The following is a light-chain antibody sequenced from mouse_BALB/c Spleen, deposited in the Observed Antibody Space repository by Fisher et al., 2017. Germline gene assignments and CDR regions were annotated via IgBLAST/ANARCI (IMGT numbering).Light chain of an antibody. CDR3: QQWSSNPPT. J-gene: IGKJ5*01. V-gene: IGKV4-57-1*01. Sequence: DIVLTQTPAIIAASPGEKVTMTCRASSSVSSSYLHWYQQKSGASPKLWIYSTSNLASGVPARFSGSGSGTSYSLTISSMEAEDAATYYCQQWSSNPPTFGAGTKLELK. CDR1: SSVSSSY. CDR2: STS.